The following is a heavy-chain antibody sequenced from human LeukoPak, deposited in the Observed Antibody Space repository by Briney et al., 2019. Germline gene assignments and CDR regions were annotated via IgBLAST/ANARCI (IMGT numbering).Heavy chain of an antibody. CDR1: GYTFSSYG. D-gene: IGHD6-13*01. Sequence: ASVKVSCKASGYTFSSYGISCLRQAPGQGLEWMGWISGYNGNTYYAQKFQDRVTMTTDTSTSTAYMELRSLRSDDTAVYYCARDPTGSSWYDYWGQGTLVTVSS. J-gene: IGHJ4*02. V-gene: IGHV1-18*01. CDR2: ISGYNGNT. CDR3: ARDPTGSSWYDY.